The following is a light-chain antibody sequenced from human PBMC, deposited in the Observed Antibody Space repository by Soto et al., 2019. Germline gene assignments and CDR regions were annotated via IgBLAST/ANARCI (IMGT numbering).Light chain of an antibody. V-gene: IGKV2-28*01. Sequence: VMPPSPLSLPVTPGEPASISCRSSQSLLHCNGYHSLDWYLQQPGQSPQLLLSLASTRASGVPARFRGSGSGTYFTLKISRVEAEDVGVYYCMQALETPTFGPGTKVDIK. CDR3: MQALETPT. CDR1: QSLLHCNGYHS. CDR2: LAS. J-gene: IGKJ3*01.